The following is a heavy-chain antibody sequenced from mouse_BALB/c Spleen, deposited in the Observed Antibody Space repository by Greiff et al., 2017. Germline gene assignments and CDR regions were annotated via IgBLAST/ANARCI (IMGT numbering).Heavy chain of an antibody. J-gene: IGHJ4*01. CDR1: GFTFSDYY. Sequence: EVKLVESGGGLVKPGGSLKLSCAASGFTFSDYYMYWVRQTPEKRLEWVATISDGGSYTYYPDSVKGRFTISRDNAKNNLYLQMSSLKSEDTAMYYCARGGNYLWYYGMDYWGQGTSVTVSA. CDR3: ARGGNYLWYYGMDY. V-gene: IGHV5-4*02. D-gene: IGHD2-1*01. CDR2: ISDGGSYT.